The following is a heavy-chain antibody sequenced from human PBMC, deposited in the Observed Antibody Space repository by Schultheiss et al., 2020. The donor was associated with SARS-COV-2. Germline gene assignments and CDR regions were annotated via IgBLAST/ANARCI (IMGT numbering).Heavy chain of an antibody. D-gene: IGHD6-19*01. J-gene: IGHJ6*02. CDR2: ISGSGGST. Sequence: GGSLRLSCAASGFTFSSYAMHWVRQAPGKGLEWVSAISGSGGSTYYADSVKGRFTISRDNSKNTLYLQMNSLRAEDTAVYYCAKDPGYLIAVAGRDYYYYGMDVWGQGTTVTVSS. CDR3: AKDPGYLIAVAGRDYYYYGMDV. V-gene: IGHV3-23*01. CDR1: GFTFSSYA.